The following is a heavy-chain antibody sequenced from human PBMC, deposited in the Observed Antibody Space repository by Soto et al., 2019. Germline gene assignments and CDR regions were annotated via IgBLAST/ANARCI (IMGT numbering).Heavy chain of an antibody. V-gene: IGHV3-30*18. D-gene: IGHD3-16*01. CDR2: ISYDGSNK. Sequence: QVQLVESGGGVVQPGRSLRLSCAASGFTFSSYGMHWVRQAPGKGLEWVAVISYDGSNKYYADSVKGRFTISRDNSKNTLYLQMNSLRAEDTAVYYCANFGYNADDYIWGSPIWGQGTMVTVSS. J-gene: IGHJ3*02. CDR3: ANFGYNADDYIWGSPI. CDR1: GFTFSSYG.